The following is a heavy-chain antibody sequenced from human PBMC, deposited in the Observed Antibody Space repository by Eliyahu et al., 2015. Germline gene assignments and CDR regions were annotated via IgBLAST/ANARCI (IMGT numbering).Heavy chain of an antibody. CDR3: ASSEAVTKAFDY. CDR1: GXXXXSNSGA. CDR2: TYYRSKWYN. Sequence: QVQLQQSGPGLVRPSQTLSLTCAXSGXXXXSNSGAWNWIRXXPSRGLEWLGRTYYRSKWYNDYAVSVKSRITINPDTSKNQFSLQLNSVTPEDTAVYYCASSEAVTKAFDYWGQGTLVTVSS. D-gene: IGHD4-11*01. J-gene: IGHJ4*02. V-gene: IGHV6-1*01.